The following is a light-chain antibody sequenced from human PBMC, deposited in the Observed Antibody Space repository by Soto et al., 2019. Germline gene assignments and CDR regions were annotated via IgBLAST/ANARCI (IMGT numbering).Light chain of an antibody. Sequence: EIVLTQSPATLSLSPGERATLSCRASQSVRSYLAWFQQTPGQAPRLLIYDASNRATGIPARFSGSGSGTDFTLTISSLEPEDFAVYYCQQRSNWPRTFGQGTTVEIK. CDR3: QQRSNWPRT. V-gene: IGKV3-11*01. CDR2: DAS. J-gene: IGKJ1*01. CDR1: QSVRSY.